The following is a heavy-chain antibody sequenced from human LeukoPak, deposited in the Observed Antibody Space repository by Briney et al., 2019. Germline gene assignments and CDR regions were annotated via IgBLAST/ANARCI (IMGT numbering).Heavy chain of an antibody. CDR1: GFTFDDYA. D-gene: IGHD6-13*01. CDR2: ISWDGGST. Sequence: GGSLRLSCAASGFTFDDYAMHWVRQAPGKGLEWVSLISWDGGSTYHADSVKGRFTISRDNSKNTLYLQMNSLRAEDTAVYYCARDAAAGIDYWGQGTLVTVSS. V-gene: IGHV3-43D*04. J-gene: IGHJ4*02. CDR3: ARDAAAGIDY.